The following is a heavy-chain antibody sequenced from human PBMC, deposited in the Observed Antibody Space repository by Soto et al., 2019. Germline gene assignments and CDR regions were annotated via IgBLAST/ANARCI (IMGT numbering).Heavy chain of an antibody. CDR1: GLTVSSNY. CDR3: ASSGSGSYYKDFDY. Sequence: GGSLRLSCAASGLTVSSNYMSWVRQAPGKGLEWVSIIYSGGSTYYADSVKGRFTISRDSSKNTLYLQMNSLRAEDTAVYYCASSGSGSYYKDFDYWGQGTLVTVSS. V-gene: IGHV3-53*01. CDR2: IYSGGST. D-gene: IGHD3-10*01. J-gene: IGHJ4*02.